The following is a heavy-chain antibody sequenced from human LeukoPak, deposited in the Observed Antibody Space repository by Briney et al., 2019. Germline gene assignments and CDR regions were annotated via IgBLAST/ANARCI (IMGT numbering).Heavy chain of an antibody. J-gene: IGHJ4*02. CDR2: ISGSGGTT. V-gene: IGHV3-23*01. Sequence: PGGSLRLSCAASGFTFSSYGMSWVRQAPGKGLEWVSAISGSGGTTYYADSVKGRFTISRDNSKNTLHLQMNSLRAEDTAVYYCAKDLPLEVPAAIFDYWGQGTLVTVSS. CDR1: GFTFSSYG. CDR3: AKDLPLEVPAAIFDY. D-gene: IGHD2-2*02.